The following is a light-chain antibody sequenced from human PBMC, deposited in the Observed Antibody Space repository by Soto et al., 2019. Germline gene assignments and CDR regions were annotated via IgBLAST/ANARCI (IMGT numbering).Light chain of an antibody. Sequence: QSALTQPASVSGSPGQSITISCTGTSSDVGRYNIVSWYQQHPGKAPKVMIYEGSRRPSGVSNRFSGSKSGNTASLTISGLQAEDEADYYCSSYVGSSTLVFGGGTKVTVL. CDR2: EGS. CDR3: SSYVGSSTLV. CDR1: SSDVGRYNI. J-gene: IGLJ3*02. V-gene: IGLV2-23*01.